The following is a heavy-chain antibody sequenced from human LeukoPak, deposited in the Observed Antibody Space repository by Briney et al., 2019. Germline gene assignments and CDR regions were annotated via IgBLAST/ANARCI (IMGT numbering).Heavy chain of an antibody. D-gene: IGHD3-22*01. CDR2: MNPNSGHT. CDR3: ARGLYSGYYGY. J-gene: IGHJ4*02. Sequence: ASVKVSCKAYGYTFTSYDIHWVRQATGQGLEWMGWMNPNSGHTGYAQKFQGTVAITMSTSIGTAYMELSSLRSEDTAVYYCARGLYSGYYGYWGQGTLVTVSS. CDR1: GYTFTSYD. V-gene: IGHV1-8*03.